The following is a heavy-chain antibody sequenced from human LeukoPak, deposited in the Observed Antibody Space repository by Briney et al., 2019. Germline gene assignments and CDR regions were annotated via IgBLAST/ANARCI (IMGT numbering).Heavy chain of an antibody. Sequence: GGSLRLSCAASGFTFSSYAMSWVRQAPGKGLEWVSAISVSGGSTYYADSVKGRFTISRDNSKNTLYLQMNSLRAEDTAVYYCARTDYDICDYWGQGTLVTVSS. D-gene: IGHD3-9*01. CDR3: ARTDYDICDY. V-gene: IGHV3-23*01. CDR2: ISVSGGST. J-gene: IGHJ4*02. CDR1: GFTFSSYA.